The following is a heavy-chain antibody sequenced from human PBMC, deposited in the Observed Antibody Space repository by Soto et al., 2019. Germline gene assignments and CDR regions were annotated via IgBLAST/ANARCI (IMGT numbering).Heavy chain of an antibody. D-gene: IGHD6-13*01. Sequence: EVQLVESGGTLVQPGESLRLSCAASGFIFSSYWIHWVRQAPGKGLVWVSLINIDGSNIQYADSVRGRFTISRDNAKNTVSLQMNRLRGEDTGVYYCVRGDEADRWYRPEYRGPGRLVTVSS. CDR2: INIDGSNI. V-gene: IGHV3-74*03. J-gene: IGHJ4*02. CDR1: GFIFSSYW. CDR3: VRGDEADRWYRPEY.